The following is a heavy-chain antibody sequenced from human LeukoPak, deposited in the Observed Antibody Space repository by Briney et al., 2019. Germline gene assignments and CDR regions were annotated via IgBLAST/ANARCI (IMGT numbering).Heavy chain of an antibody. CDR1: GFTFSDYY. Sequence: PGGSLRLSCAASGFTFSDYYMSWIRQAPGKGLEWVSYISSSGSTIYYADSVKGRFTISRDNAKNSLYLQMNSLRAEDTAVYYCARRRSSSWPVFDYWGQGTLVTVSS. CDR3: ARRRSSSWPVFDY. J-gene: IGHJ4*02. CDR2: ISSSGSTI. V-gene: IGHV3-11*04. D-gene: IGHD6-13*01.